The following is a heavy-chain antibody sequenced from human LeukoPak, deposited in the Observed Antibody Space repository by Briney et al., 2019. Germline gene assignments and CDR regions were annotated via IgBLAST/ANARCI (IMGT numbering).Heavy chain of an antibody. CDR2: ISGSGGST. D-gene: IGHD2-2*02. Sequence: GGSLRLSCAASGFTFSSYAMSWVRQAPGKGLEWVSAISGSGGSTYYADSVKGRFTISRDNPKNTLYLQMNSLRAEDTAVYYCARVPAAIISFVDYWGQGTLVTVSS. V-gene: IGHV3-23*01. J-gene: IGHJ4*02. CDR3: ARVPAAIISFVDY. CDR1: GFTFSSYA.